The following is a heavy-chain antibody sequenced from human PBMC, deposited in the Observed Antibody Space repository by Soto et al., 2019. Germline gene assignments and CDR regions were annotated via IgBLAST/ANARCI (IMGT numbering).Heavy chain of an antibody. CDR1: GFTFSSFS. D-gene: IGHD6-19*01. CDR2: ISYDGTNT. CDR3: ARTTTVAGTPEFDY. V-gene: IGHV3-30-3*01. Sequence: QVQLVESGGGVVQPGRSLRLSCAASGFTFSSFSLHWVRQAPGKGLEWLALISYDGTNTYNADSVKGRFTISRDNPNNTLYLQLNSLRPDDTAVYYCARTTTVAGTPEFDYWGQGALVTVSS. J-gene: IGHJ4*02.